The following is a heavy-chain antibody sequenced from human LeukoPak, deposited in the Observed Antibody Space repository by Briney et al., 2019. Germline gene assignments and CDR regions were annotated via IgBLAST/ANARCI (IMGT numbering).Heavy chain of an antibody. J-gene: IGHJ3*02. CDR1: GFTFSSYG. D-gene: IGHD3-10*01. V-gene: IGHV3-30*03. Sequence: GGSLRLSCAASGFTFSSYGMHWVRQAPGKGLEWVAVISYDGSNKYYADSVKGRFTISRDNSKNTLYLQMNSLRAEDTAVYYCARGLLLWFGGAFDIWGQGTMVTVSS. CDR3: ARGLLLWFGGAFDI. CDR2: ISYDGSNK.